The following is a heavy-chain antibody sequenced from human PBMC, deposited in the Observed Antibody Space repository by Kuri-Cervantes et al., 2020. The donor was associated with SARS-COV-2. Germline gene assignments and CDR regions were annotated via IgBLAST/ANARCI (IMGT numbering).Heavy chain of an antibody. Sequence: SESRSLACAVYGGSFTANHSTWVRQHPGKGLEWIGQINDGGTNNYNPSLKTRATLSVDTSKNQFSLNLTSVNDADTAGYYCARLRRHNNAWFVTGYYMDVWGKGTTVTVSS. V-gene: IGHV4-34*01. J-gene: IGHJ6*03. CDR2: INDGGTN. CDR1: GGSFTANH. CDR3: ARLRRHNNAWFVTGYYMDV. D-gene: IGHD3-10*01.